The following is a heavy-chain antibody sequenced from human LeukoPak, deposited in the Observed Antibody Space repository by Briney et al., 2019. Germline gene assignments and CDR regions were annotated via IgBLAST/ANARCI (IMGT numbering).Heavy chain of an antibody. CDR1: RGTFSSYA. D-gene: IGHD5-12*01. J-gene: IGHJ6*02. V-gene: IGHV1-69*04. CDR2: MIPSLGLA. Sequence: ASGKVCCKASRGTFSSYAISWVRRAPGQGLEWVGRMIPSLGLANSAQNFQGRVTIPADKSTSTAYMELGSLRSEDTPVYYWARARKNSGYGGQYNYGMNVWSQRTTVTVPS. CDR3: ARARKNSGYGGQYNYGMNV.